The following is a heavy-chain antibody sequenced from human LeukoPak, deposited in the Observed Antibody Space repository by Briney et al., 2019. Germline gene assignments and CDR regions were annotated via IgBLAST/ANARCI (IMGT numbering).Heavy chain of an antibody. D-gene: IGHD1-26*01. CDR1: GGSISSYY. CDR2: IYYSGST. Sequence: PSETLSLTCTVSGGSISSYYWSWIRQPPGKGLEWIGYIYYSGSTNYNPSLKSRVTISVDTSKNQFSLKLSSVTAADTAVYYCARDSVVGAHYFDYWGQGTLATVSS. J-gene: IGHJ4*02. CDR3: ARDSVVGAHYFDY. V-gene: IGHV4-59*01.